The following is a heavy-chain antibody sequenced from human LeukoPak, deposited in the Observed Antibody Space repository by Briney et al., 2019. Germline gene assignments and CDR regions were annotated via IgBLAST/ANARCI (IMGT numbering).Heavy chain of an antibody. V-gene: IGHV3-30*02. CDR3: AKVGGYCSSTSCSHLDY. Sequence: PGGSLRLSCAASGFTFSNYGMHWVRQVPGKGLEWVAFIRNDGSNKYYADSVKGRFTISRDNSKNTLYLQMNSLRAEDTAVYYCAKVGGYCSSTSCSHLDYWGQGTPVTVSS. CDR1: GFTFSNYG. CDR2: IRNDGSNK. D-gene: IGHD2-2*01. J-gene: IGHJ4*02.